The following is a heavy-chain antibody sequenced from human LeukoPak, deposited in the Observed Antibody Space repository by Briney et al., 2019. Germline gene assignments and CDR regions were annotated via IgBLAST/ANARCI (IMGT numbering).Heavy chain of an antibody. D-gene: IGHD2-21*01. V-gene: IGHV1-69*01. CDR3: ARAYCGGDCYPNAFDY. CDR1: GGTFNSYA. Sequence: GSSVKVSCKASGGTFNSYAISWVRQAPGEGLEWMGGIIHIFGTANYAQKFQGRVTITADESTSTAYMELSTLRSEDTAVYYCARAYCGGDCYPNAFDYWGQGTLVTVSS. CDR2: IIHIFGTA. J-gene: IGHJ4*02.